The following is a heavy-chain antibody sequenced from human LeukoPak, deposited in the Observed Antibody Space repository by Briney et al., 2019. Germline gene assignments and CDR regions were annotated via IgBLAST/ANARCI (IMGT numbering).Heavy chain of an antibody. CDR1: GGSFSGYY. CDR3: ARHRGGYYYVWYSDY. J-gene: IGHJ4*02. D-gene: IGHD3-22*01. CDR2: INHSGST. V-gene: IGHV4-34*01. Sequence: SETLSLTCAVYGGSFSGYYWSWIRQPPGKGLEWIGEINHSGSTNYNPSLKSRVTISVDTSKNQFSLKLSSVTAADTAVYYCARHRGGYYYVWYSDYWGQGTLVTVSS.